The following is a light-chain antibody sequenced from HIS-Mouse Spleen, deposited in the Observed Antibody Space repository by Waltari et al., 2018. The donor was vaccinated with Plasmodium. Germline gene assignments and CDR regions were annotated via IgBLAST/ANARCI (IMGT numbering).Light chain of an antibody. J-gene: IGLJ2*01. V-gene: IGLV2-23*01. CDR1: RSAVGSYNL. CDR3: CSYAGSSTLV. Sequence: QSALTQPASVSGSPGQSITIPCTGPRSAVGSYNLVSWYQQHPGKAPKLMIYEGSKRPSGVSNRFSGSKSGNTASLTISGLQAEDEADYYCCSYAGSSTLVFGGGTKLTVL. CDR2: EGS.